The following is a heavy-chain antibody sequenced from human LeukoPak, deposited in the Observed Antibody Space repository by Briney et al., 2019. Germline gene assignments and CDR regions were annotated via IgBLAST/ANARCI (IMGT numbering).Heavy chain of an antibody. D-gene: IGHD3-22*01. J-gene: IGHJ4*02. V-gene: IGHV4-59*01. CDR2: ISYSGST. Sequence: PSETLSLTCTVSGGSISSFYWSWIRQPPGKGLEWIGYISYSGSTNYNPSLKSRVTISVDTSKNQFSLKLSSVTAADTAVYYCARSGSGYSPVDYWGQGTLVTVSS. CDR3: ARSGSGYSPVDY. CDR1: GGSISSFY.